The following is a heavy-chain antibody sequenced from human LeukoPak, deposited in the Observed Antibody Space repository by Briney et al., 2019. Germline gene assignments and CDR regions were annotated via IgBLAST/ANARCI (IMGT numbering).Heavy chain of an antibody. Sequence: GGSLRLSCAASGFTFSSYWVHWVRQAPGKGLVWVSRINTDGSSTSYADSVKGRFTISRDNAKNTLYLQMNSLRAEDTAVYYCAREPVLYCSSTSCFNWFDPWGQGTLVTVSS. CDR1: GFTFSSYW. D-gene: IGHD2-2*01. CDR3: AREPVLYCSSTSCFNWFDP. CDR2: INTDGSST. J-gene: IGHJ5*02. V-gene: IGHV3-74*01.